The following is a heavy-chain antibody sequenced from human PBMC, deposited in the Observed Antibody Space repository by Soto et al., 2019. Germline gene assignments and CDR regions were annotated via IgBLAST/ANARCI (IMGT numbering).Heavy chain of an antibody. V-gene: IGHV1-69*02. D-gene: IGHD3-10*02. Sequence: GASVKVSCKASGGTFSSYTISWVRQAPGQGLEWMGRIIPILGIANYAQKFQGRVTITADKSTSTAYMELSSLRSEDTAVYYCARKTVMFGNWFDPWGQGTLVTVSS. CDR3: ARKTVMFGNWFDP. CDR1: GGTFSSYT. CDR2: IIPILGIA. J-gene: IGHJ5*02.